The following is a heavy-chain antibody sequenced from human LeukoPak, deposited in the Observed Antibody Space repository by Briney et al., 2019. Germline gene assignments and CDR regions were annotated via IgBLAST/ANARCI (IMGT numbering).Heavy chain of an antibody. Sequence: ASVKVSCKASGYTFINYSMHWVRHAPGHGLEWMGLINPSGGSTIYAQTFQGRVTMTRDTSTRTVYMELGSLRSEDTAVYYCWRACTHHEGYWGQGTLVTVSS. J-gene: IGHJ4*02. V-gene: IGHV1-46*01. CDR1: GYTFINYS. CDR2: INPSGGST. D-gene: IGHD1-1*01. CDR3: WRACTHHEGY.